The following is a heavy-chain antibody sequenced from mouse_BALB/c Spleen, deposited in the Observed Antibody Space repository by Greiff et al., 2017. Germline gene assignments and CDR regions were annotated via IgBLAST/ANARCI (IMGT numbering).Heavy chain of an antibody. V-gene: IGHV5-6-4*01. Sequence: VQLKESGGGLVKPGGSLKLSCAASGFTFSSYTMSWVRQTPEKRLEWVATISSGGSYTYYPDSVKGRFTISRDNAKNTLYLQMSSLKSEDTAMYYCTREGTTTATAWFAYWGQGTLVTVSA. CDR2: ISSGGSYT. CDR1: GFTFSSYT. J-gene: IGHJ3*01. D-gene: IGHD1-2*01. CDR3: TREGTTTATAWFAY.